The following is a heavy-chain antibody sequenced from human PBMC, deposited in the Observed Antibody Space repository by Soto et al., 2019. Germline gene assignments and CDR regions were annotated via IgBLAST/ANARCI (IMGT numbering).Heavy chain of an antibody. D-gene: IGHD2-15*01. CDR3: AADPYHCNGADCYSIDLPGVSYNGMDV. CDR2: IVVGSGNT. J-gene: IGHJ6*02. V-gene: IGHV1-58*01. CDR1: GFTFSNSA. Sequence: SVKVSCKASGFTFSNSAVQWVRQARGQRLEWLGWIVVGSGNTNYAQKFQDRVTISRDMSTSTAYMDLGSLRSEDTAVYYCAADPYHCNGADCYSIDLPGVSYNGMDVWGQGTSVTVSS.